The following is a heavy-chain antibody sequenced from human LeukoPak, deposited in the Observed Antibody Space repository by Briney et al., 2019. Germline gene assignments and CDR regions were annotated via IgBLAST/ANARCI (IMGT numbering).Heavy chain of an antibody. J-gene: IGHJ4*02. CDR3: ARDMDYYGSGYVFDY. V-gene: IGHV3-33*01. CDR2: IWYDGSNK. CDR1: GFTFSSYG. Sequence: PGGSLRLSCAASGFTFSSYGMHWVRQAPGKGLEWVAVIWYDGSNKYYADSVKGRFTISRDNSKNTLYLQMNSLRAEDTAVYYCARDMDYYGSGYVFDYWGQGTLVTVSS. D-gene: IGHD3-10*01.